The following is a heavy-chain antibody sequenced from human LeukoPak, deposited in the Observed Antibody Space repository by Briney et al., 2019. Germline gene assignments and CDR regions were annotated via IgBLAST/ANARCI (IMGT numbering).Heavy chain of an antibody. J-gene: IGHJ4*02. CDR2: MYPGDSDT. V-gene: IGHV5-51*01. D-gene: IGHD2-2*02. CDR3: AIGGDSSTSCYRCFNY. CDR1: GYSFTNYW. Sequence: GESLQISCQGSGYSFTNYWIGWVRQMPGKGLEWMGIMYPGDSDTRYSPSFQGQVTISADKSIGTAYLQWSSLKASDTAMYYCAIGGDSSTSCYRCFNYWGQGTLVTVSS.